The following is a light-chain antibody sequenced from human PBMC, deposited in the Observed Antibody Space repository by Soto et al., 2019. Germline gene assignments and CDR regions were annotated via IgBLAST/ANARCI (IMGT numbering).Light chain of an antibody. V-gene: IGLV2-8*01. CDR1: SNDIGGSNF. CDR3: GSYAGSNNML. Sequence: QSALTQPPSASGSPGQSVTISCTGTSNDIGGSNFVSWYQQHPDKAPKLIIYEVTKRPSGVPDRFSAFKSGNTASLTVAGLQPEDEADYYCGSYAGSNNMLFGGGTTLTVL. J-gene: IGLJ2*01. CDR2: EVT.